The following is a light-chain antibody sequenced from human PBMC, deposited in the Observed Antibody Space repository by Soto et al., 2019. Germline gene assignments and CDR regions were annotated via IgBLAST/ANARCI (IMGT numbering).Light chain of an antibody. CDR2: EVS. J-gene: IGLJ2*01. V-gene: IGLV2-8*01. CDR3: TSYAGSSNYVV. CDR1: SSDDGGYNY. Sequence: QSALTQPPSASGSPGQSVTISCTGTSSDDGGYNYVSWYQQHPGKAPKLMIYEVSKRPSGVPARFSGSKSGNTACLPVCDLQSEDEADYYCTSYAGSSNYVVVGGGTKLTV.